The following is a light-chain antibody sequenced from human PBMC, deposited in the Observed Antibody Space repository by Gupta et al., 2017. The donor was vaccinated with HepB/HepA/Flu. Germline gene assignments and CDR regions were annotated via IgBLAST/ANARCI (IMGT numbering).Light chain of an antibody. J-gene: IGLJ3*02. CDR3: QSYDSTLRGTV. V-gene: IGLV1-40*01. CDR1: HSNIGADYA. Sequence: QSVLTQPPSGSGAPGQMVAISCPGSHSNIGADYAVHWYQQFPGTAPNRLNGPSGVPDRFSVSKSGTSASLATTGVQPEDEADYFGQSYDSTLRGTVFGGGTRLTVL.